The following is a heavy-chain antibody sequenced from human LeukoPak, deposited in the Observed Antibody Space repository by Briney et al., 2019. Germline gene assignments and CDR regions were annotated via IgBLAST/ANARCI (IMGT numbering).Heavy chain of an antibody. D-gene: IGHD3-3*01. CDR2: IYSSGTT. CDR3: ARGKSGYYNFDY. Sequence: SEALSLTCTVSGVSFSNYYWSWIRQPAGKGLEWIGRIYSSGTTNYNASLKSRVTMSVDTSKNQFSLKLSSVTAADTAVYYCARGKSGYYNFDYWGQGTLVTVSS. CDR1: GVSFSNYY. V-gene: IGHV4-4*07. J-gene: IGHJ4*02.